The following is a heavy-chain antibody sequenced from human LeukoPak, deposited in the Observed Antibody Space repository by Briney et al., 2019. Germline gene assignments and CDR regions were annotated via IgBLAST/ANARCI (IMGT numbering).Heavy chain of an antibody. D-gene: IGHD3-10*01. V-gene: IGHV3-33*01. CDR1: GFTFSSFG. CDR3: AREWIEGSYCPHFDF. Sequence: HPGGSLRLSCAASGFTFSSFGMHWVRQAPGEGLEWVAVIWYDGSDKKYADSVKGRFTISRDNSKNTLYLQMNSLRAEDTAVYYCAREWIEGSYCPHFDFWGQGTLVTVSS. CDR2: IWYDGSDK. J-gene: IGHJ4*02.